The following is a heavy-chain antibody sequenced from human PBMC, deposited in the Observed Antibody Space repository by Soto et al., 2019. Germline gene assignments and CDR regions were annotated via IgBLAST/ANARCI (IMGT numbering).Heavy chain of an antibody. V-gene: IGHV3-33*01. D-gene: IGHD3-10*01. Sequence: QVQLVESGGGVVQPGRSLTLSCAASGFNFSNYGMHWVRQAPGKGLEWVAVILNDGSNRYHADSVKDRFTISRDNSKNTLYLQMNSLRAEDTAVYYCARDDEYSGNGMDVWGQGTTVTVS. CDR3: ARDDEYSGNGMDV. J-gene: IGHJ6*02. CDR1: GFNFSNYG. CDR2: ILNDGSNR.